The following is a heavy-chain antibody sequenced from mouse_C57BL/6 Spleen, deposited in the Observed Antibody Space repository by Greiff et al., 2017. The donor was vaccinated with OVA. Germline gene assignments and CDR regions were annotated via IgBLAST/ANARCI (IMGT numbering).Heavy chain of an antibody. CDR1: GYTFTDYN. V-gene: IGHV1-18*01. Sequence: EVKLMESGPELVKPGASVKIPCKASGYTFTDYNMDWVKQSHGKSLEWIGDINPNNGGTIYNQKFKGKATLTVDKSSSTAYMELLSLTSEDTAVYYCARSDYSNSLFAYWGQGTLVTVSA. CDR2: INPNNGGT. J-gene: IGHJ3*01. D-gene: IGHD2-5*01. CDR3: ARSDYSNSLFAY.